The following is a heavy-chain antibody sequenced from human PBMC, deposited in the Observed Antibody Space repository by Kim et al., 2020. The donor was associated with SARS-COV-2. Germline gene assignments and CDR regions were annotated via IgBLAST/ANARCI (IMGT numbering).Heavy chain of an antibody. Sequence: ASVKVSCKVSGYTLTELSMHWVRQAPGKGLEWMGGFDPEDGETIYAQKFQGRVTMTEDTSTDKAYMELSSLRSEDTAVYYCATGSITIFGVVPRYGMDVWGQGTTVTVSS. V-gene: IGHV1-24*01. CDR1: GYTLTELS. CDR2: FDPEDGET. CDR3: ATGSITIFGVVPRYGMDV. J-gene: IGHJ6*02. D-gene: IGHD3-3*01.